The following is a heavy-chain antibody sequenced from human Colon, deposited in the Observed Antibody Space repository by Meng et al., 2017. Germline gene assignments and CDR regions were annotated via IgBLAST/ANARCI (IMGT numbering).Heavy chain of an antibody. CDR2: IYYSGST. Sequence: QVTSEVSAQGLVQPSQTLSLTCTVSGGSISSVDYYWSWIRQPPGKGLEWIGYIYYSGSTYSNASLKSRVTISIDRSKNQFSLKLSSVTAADTAVYYCARDRKHYGERGWFDPWGQGTLVTVSS. D-gene: IGHD4-17*01. CDR3: ARDRKHYGERGWFDP. V-gene: IGHV4-30-4*01. CDR1: GGSISSVDYY. J-gene: IGHJ5*02.